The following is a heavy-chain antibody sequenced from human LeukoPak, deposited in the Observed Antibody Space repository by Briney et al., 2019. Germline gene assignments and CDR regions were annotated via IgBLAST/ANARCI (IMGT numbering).Heavy chain of an antibody. Sequence: GGSLRLSCAASGFTVSSNYMSWVRQAPGGGLGWVGFIRSKAYGGTTEYAASVKGRFTISRDDSKSIAYLQMNSLKTEDTAVYYCTRKATYYYDSSFDYWGQGTLVTVSS. CDR3: TRKATYYYDSSFDY. V-gene: IGHV3-49*04. D-gene: IGHD3-22*01. CDR1: GFTVSSNY. J-gene: IGHJ4*02. CDR2: IRSKAYGGTT.